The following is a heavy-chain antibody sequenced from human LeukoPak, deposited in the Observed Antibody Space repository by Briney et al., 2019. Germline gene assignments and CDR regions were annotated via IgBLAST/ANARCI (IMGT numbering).Heavy chain of an antibody. CDR1: GYTFTDYY. V-gene: IGHV1-2*02. CDR3: ATDYGDYESGS. J-gene: IGHJ5*02. D-gene: IGHD4-17*01. Sequence: ASVKVSCKASGYTFTDYYMHWVRQAPGQGLEWMGWINPNSGGTDYAQKFQGRVTMTRDTSISTAYMELSRLRSDDTAVYYCATDYGDYESGSWGQGTLVTVSS. CDR2: INPNSGGT.